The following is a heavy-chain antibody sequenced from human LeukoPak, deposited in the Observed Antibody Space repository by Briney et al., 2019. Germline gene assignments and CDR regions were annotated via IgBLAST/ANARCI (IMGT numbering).Heavy chain of an antibody. D-gene: IGHD4-11*01. J-gene: IGHJ4*02. CDR1: GGSFSGYY. Sequence: SETLSLTCAVYGGSFSGYYWSWIRQPPGKGLEWIGEINHSGSTNYNPSLKSRVTISVDTSKNQFSLKLSSVTAADTAVCYCARGQVINTVTKNDYWGQGTLVTVSS. CDR3: ARGQVINTVTKNDY. CDR2: INHSGST. V-gene: IGHV4-34*01.